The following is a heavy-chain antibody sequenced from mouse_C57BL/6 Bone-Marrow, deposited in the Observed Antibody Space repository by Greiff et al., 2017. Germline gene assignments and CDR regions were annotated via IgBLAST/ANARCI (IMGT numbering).Heavy chain of an antibody. Sequence: VQLQQSGPELVKPGASVKISCTASGYSFTGYYMNWVKQSPEKSLEWIGEINPSTGGTTDNQKFKAKATLTVDKSSSTAYMQLKSLTSEDSAVYYCATLSTMVRGWFAYWGQGTLVTVSA. V-gene: IGHV1-42*01. J-gene: IGHJ3*01. D-gene: IGHD2-2*01. CDR3: ATLSTMVRGWFAY. CDR2: INPSTGGT. CDR1: GYSFTGYY.